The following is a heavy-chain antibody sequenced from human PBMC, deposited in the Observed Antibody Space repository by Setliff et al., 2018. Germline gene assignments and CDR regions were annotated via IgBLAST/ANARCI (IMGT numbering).Heavy chain of an antibody. Sequence: PSETLSLTCTVSGDSISSRRNYWGWFRQPAGKELEWIGQIYTSWSTNYNPSLKSRVTISLDTSKNQFSLSLTSVTAADTAVYYCAREREYSGYEGMADYWGQGTLVTVSS. CDR3: AREREYSGYEGMADY. V-gene: IGHV4-61*09. D-gene: IGHD5-12*01. CDR1: GDSISSRRNY. J-gene: IGHJ4*02. CDR2: IYTSWST.